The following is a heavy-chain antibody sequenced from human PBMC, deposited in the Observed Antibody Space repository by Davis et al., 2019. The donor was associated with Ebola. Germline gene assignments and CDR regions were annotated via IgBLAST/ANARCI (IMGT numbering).Heavy chain of an antibody. CDR3: TTRLVNHFDY. CDR1: GFTFSSND. J-gene: IGHJ4*02. D-gene: IGHD3-9*01. CDR2: ITTSGANT. Sequence: GESLKISCAASGFTFSSNDMSWVRQAPGKGLEWVSSITTSGANTYYADSVKGRFTISRDDSKSTLFLQMNALRAEDTALYYCTTRLVNHFDYWGQGTLVTVSS. V-gene: IGHV3-23*01.